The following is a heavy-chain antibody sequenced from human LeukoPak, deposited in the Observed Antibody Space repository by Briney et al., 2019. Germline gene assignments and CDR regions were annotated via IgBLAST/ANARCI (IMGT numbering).Heavy chain of an antibody. J-gene: IGHJ6*02. D-gene: IGHD5-18*01. CDR2: ITDSGGRT. CDR3: AKDRLSSYGPSGYYYGMDV. Sequence: PGGSLRLSCTVSGLSFRIYAMAWVRQAPGKGLEWVSGITDSGGRTFYADSVKGRFTISRDNSENTLYLQMSGLRVEDTAVYYCAKDRLSSYGPSGYYYGMDVWGQGTTVTVSS. V-gene: IGHV3-23*01. CDR1: GLSFRIYA.